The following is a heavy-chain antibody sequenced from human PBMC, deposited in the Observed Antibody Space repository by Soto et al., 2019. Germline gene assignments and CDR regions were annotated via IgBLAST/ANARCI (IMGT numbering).Heavy chain of an antibody. Sequence: GASVKVSCKASGGTFSSYAISWVRQAPGQGLEWMGGIIPIFGTANYAQKFQGRVTITADKSTSTAYMELSSLRSEDTAVYYCARRSPPGGYDSSGYDNDAFDIWGQGTMVTVSS. D-gene: IGHD3-22*01. CDR2: IIPIFGTA. CDR3: ARRSPPGGYDSSGYDNDAFDI. J-gene: IGHJ3*02. V-gene: IGHV1-69*06. CDR1: GGTFSSYA.